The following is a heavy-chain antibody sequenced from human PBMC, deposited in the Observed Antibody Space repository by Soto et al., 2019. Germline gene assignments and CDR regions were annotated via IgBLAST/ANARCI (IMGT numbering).Heavy chain of an antibody. D-gene: IGHD3-3*01. J-gene: IGHJ4*02. CDR1: GFTFSSYG. V-gene: IGHV3-30*18. Sequence: WGSLRLSCAASGFTFSSYGMHWVRQAPGKGLEWVAVISYDGSNKYYADSVKGRFTISRDNSKNTLYLQMNSLRAEDTAVYYCAKDRVIDITIFGLGYFDYWGQGTLVTVSS. CDR3: AKDRVIDITIFGLGYFDY. CDR2: ISYDGSNK.